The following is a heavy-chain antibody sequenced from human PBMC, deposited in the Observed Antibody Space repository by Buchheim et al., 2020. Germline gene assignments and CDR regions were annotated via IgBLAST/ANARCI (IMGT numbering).Heavy chain of an antibody. D-gene: IGHD2-2*02. Sequence: VQLVESGGGVVQPGRSLRLSCAASGFTFSSDAMSWVRQAPGKGLEWVSAISAGGGRAYYADSVKGRFTISRDSSKNTLYLQMNSLRAEDTAVYYCARECSTTSCYKDWGQGIL. CDR2: ISAGGGRA. V-gene: IGHV3-23*04. CDR3: ARECSTTSCYKD. CDR1: GFTFSSDA. J-gene: IGHJ4*02.